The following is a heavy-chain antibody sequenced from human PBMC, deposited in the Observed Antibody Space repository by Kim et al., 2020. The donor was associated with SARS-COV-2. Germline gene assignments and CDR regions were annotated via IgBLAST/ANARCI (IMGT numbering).Heavy chain of an antibody. J-gene: IGHJ4*02. D-gene: IGHD6-13*01. Sequence: GESLKISCKGSGYSFTSYWIGWVRQMPGKGLEWMGIIYPGDSDTRYSPSFQGQVTISADKSISTAYLQWSSLKASDTAMYYCARLRRHRRVAAADPFGYWGQGTLVTVSS. CDR1: GYSFTSYW. CDR2: IYPGDSDT. V-gene: IGHV5-51*01. CDR3: ARLRRHRRVAAADPFGY.